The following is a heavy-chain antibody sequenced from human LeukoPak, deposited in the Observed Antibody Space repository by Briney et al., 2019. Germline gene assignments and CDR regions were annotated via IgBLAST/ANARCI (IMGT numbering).Heavy chain of an antibody. CDR2: IYGDGRT. V-gene: IGHV3-53*05. CDR1: GFTVSDNH. CDR3: AKDVVGAMDYYYYGMDV. D-gene: IGHD2-15*01. Sequence: SGGSLRLSCAASGFTVSDNHMSWVRQAPGKGLEWVSAIYGDGRTCYADSVKGRFTISRDNSYNTLYLQMNGLRTEDTAVYYCAKDVVGAMDYYYYGMDVWGQGTTVTVSS. J-gene: IGHJ6*02.